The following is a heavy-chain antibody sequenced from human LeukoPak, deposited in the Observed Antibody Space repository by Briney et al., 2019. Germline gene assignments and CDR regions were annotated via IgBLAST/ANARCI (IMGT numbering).Heavy chain of an antibody. CDR2: ISSSSSYI. D-gene: IGHD3-22*01. J-gene: IGHJ4*02. Sequence: GGSLRLSCAASGFTFSSYSMNWVRQAPGQGLEWVSSISSSSSYIYYADSVKGRFTISRDNAKNSLYLQMNSLRAEDTAVYYCAREGDYYDSSGYYPQLLYYWGQGTLVTVSS. CDR3: AREGDYYDSSGYYPQLLYY. V-gene: IGHV3-21*01. CDR1: GFTFSSYS.